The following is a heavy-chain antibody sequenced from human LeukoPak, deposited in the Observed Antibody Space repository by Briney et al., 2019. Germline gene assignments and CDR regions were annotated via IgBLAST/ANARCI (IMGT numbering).Heavy chain of an antibody. CDR3: ARVYDILTEYFGY. V-gene: IGHV1-2*02. D-gene: IGHD3-9*01. Sequence: ASVKGSCKASGYTFTGYYMHWVRQAPGQGLEWMGWINPNSGGTNYAQKFQGRVTMTRDTSISTAYMELSRLRSDDTAVYYCARVYDILTEYFGYWGQGTLVTVSS. CDR1: GYTFTGYY. J-gene: IGHJ4*02. CDR2: INPNSGGT.